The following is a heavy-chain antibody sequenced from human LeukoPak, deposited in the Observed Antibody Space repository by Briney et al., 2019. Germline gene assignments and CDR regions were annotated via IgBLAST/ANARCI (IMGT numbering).Heavy chain of an antibody. J-gene: IGHJ5*02. Sequence: KPSETLSLTCTVSGGSVSSGSYYWSWIRQPPGKGLEWIGYIYYSGSTNYNPSLKSRVTISVDTSKNQFSLKLSSVTAADTAVYYCARWHYYGSGSYYTNWFDPRGQGTLVTVSS. CDR3: ARWHYYGSGSYYTNWFDP. CDR2: IYYSGST. CDR1: GGSVSSGSYY. V-gene: IGHV4-61*01. D-gene: IGHD3-10*01.